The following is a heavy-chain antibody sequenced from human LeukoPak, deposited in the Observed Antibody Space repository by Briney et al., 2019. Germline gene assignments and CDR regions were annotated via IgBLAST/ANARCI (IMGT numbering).Heavy chain of an antibody. J-gene: IGHJ4*02. CDR2: IIPIFGTA. CDR1: GGTFSSYA. Sequence: ASVTVSCKASGGTFSSYAISWVRQAPGQGLEWMGGIIPIFGTANYAQKFQGRVTITADESTSTAYMELSSLRSEDTAVYYCARDPPTYYYGSGNYITDYWGQGTLVTLSS. CDR3: ARDPPTYYYGSGNYITDY. D-gene: IGHD3-10*01. V-gene: IGHV1-69*13.